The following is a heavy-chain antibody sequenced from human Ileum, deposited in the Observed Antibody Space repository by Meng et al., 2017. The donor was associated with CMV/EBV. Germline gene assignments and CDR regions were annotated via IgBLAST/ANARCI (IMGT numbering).Heavy chain of an antibody. D-gene: IGHD4-11*01. Sequence: GGSLRLSCAASGFSFTATYMTWLRQAPGKGLEFLSYISPSGSSIQYADSVRGRITISRDNAQNSLYLQMNSLRAEDSGLYYCARDNDFTNYVWGQGTLVTVSS. CDR3: ARDNDFTNYV. CDR1: GFSFTATY. V-gene: IGHV3-11*04. CDR2: ISPSGSSI. J-gene: IGHJ4*02.